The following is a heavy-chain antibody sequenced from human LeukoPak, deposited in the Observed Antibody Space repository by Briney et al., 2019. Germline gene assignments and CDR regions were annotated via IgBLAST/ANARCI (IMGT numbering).Heavy chain of an antibody. D-gene: IGHD5-24*01. Sequence: SETLSLTCTVSGVSGGSVTSDNYYWSWIRQPPGKGLEWIAYIFYSGSTNYNPSLKSRVTISVDTSKNQFSLKLNSVTAADTAVYYCARHGGGYNYFDFWGQGTLVTVSS. CDR1: GGSVTSDNYY. V-gene: IGHV4-61*01. CDR2: IFYSGST. CDR3: ARHGGGYNYFDF. J-gene: IGHJ4*02.